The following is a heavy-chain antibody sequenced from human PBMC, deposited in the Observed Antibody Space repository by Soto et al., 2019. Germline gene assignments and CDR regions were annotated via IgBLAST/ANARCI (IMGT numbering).Heavy chain of an antibody. Sequence: GGSLRLSCAASGFTFSSYAMHWVRQAPGKGLEWVAVISYDGSNKYYADSVKGRFTISRHNSKNTLYLQMNSLRAEHTAVYYFGSGENATTVIFGYWGQGTLVTVSS. J-gene: IGHJ4*01. CDR1: GFTFSSYA. V-gene: IGHV3-30-3*01. CDR2: ISYDGSNK. CDR3: GSGENATTVIFGY. D-gene: IGHD4-17*01.